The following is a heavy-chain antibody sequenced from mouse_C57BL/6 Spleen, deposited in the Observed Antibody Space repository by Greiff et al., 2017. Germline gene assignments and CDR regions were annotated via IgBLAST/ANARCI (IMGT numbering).Heavy chain of an antibody. V-gene: IGHV1-54*01. D-gene: IGHD4-1*01. J-gene: IGHJ3*01. CDR3: ARSGANWCPWFAY. Sequence: VQLQESGAELVRPGTSVKVSCKASGYAFTNYLIEWVKQRPGQGLEWIGVINPRRGGTNYNEKFKGKATLTVDKSSSTAYMQLRSLTSEDSAVYFCARSGANWCPWFAYWGQGTLVTVSA. CDR1: GYAFTNYL. CDR2: INPRRGGT.